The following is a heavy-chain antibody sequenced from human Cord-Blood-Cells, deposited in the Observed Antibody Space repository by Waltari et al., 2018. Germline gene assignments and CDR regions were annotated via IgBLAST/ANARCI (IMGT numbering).Heavy chain of an antibody. D-gene: IGHD3-3*01. V-gene: IGHV3-7*01. CDR1: GFTFSRCW. CDR3: ARDYDFWSGYYDD. CDR2: IKQDGSEK. J-gene: IGHJ4*02. Sequence: EVQLVESGGGLVQPGGSLRLSCAASGFTFSRCWMSWVRPAAGKELEWVANIKQDGSEKYYVDSVKGRFTISRDNAKNSLYLQMNSRRAEDTAVYYCARDYDFWSGYYDDWGQGTLVTVSS.